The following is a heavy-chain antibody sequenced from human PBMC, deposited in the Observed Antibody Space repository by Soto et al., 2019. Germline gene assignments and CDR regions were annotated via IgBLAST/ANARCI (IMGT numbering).Heavy chain of an antibody. CDR1: GFIFGSFG. CDR3: VRDLLGSGGHFDY. J-gene: IGHJ4*02. Sequence: TGGSLRLSCAASGFIFGSFGMHWVRQAPGKGLEWVSHIWYDGSNTYYADSEKGRFTISRDNSRNTLYLQMNSLRAEDTAVYHCVRDLLGSGGHFDYWGQGTSVTVSS. D-gene: IGHD7-27*01. V-gene: IGHV3-33*01. CDR2: IWYDGSNT.